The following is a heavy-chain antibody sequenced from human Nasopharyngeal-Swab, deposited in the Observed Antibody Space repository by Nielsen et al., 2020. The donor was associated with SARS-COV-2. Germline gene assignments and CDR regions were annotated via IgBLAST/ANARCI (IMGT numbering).Heavy chain of an antibody. Sequence: SETLSLTCAVYGGSFSGYYWSWIRQPPGKGLEWIGEINHSGSTNYNPSLKSRVTISVDTSKNQFSLKLSSVTAADTAVYYCASGPFGPGDSYYYYGLDVWGQGTTVTVSS. CDR1: GGSFSGYY. D-gene: IGHD3/OR15-3a*01. CDR3: ASGPFGPGDSYYYYGLDV. J-gene: IGHJ6*02. V-gene: IGHV4-34*01. CDR2: INHSGST.